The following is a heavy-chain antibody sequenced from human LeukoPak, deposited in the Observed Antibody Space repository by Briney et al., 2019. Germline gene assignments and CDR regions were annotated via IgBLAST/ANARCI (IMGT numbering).Heavy chain of an antibody. V-gene: IGHV1-69*06. D-gene: IGHD6-13*01. CDR2: IIPIFGTA. CDR1: GGTFSSYA. Sequence: ASVKVSCKASGGTFSSYAISWVRQAPGQGLEWMGGIIPIFGTANYAQKFQGRVTITADKSTSTAYMELSSLGSEDTAVYYCARENSSSWYLTGWFDPWGQGTLVTVSS. CDR3: ARENSSSWYLTGWFDP. J-gene: IGHJ5*02.